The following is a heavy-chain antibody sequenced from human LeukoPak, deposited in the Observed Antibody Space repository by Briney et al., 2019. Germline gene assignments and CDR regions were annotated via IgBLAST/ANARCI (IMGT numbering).Heavy chain of an antibody. CDR2: IWYDGSNK. D-gene: IGHD6-13*01. CDR1: GFTFNTYG. J-gene: IGHJ4*02. CDR3: ARDSSSWYGCFDY. V-gene: IGHV3-33*01. Sequence: GGSLRLSCAASGFTFNTYGMHWVRQAPGKGLEWVAVIWYDGSNKYYADSMRGRFTISRDNSKSTLSLQMNSLRVEDTAVYYCARDSSSWYGCFDYWGQGTLVSVSS.